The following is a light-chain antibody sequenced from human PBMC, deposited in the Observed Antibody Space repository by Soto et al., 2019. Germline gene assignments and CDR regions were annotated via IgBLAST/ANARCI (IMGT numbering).Light chain of an antibody. Sequence: IQRSHSPSTLSASVVYRVTITCLASQSISSWLAWYQQKPGKAPNLLIHTASTLQSGVPSRFSGSGSGTEFTLTISSLQPEDFATYYCQQRNSYPITFGQGTRLEIK. CDR2: TAS. CDR1: QSISSW. V-gene: IGKV1-5*01. CDR3: QQRNSYPIT. J-gene: IGKJ5*01.